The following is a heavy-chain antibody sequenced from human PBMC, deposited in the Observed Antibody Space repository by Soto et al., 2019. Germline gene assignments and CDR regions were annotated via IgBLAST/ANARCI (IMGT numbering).Heavy chain of an antibody. CDR1: GFTFSSYA. D-gene: IGHD3-3*01. Sequence: QVQLVESGGGVVQPGRSLRLSCAASGFTFSSYAMHWVRQAPGKGLEWVAVISYDGSNKYYADSVKGRFTISRDNSKNTLYLQMNSLRAEDTAVYYCARGNYDLETWGQGTTVTVSS. J-gene: IGHJ6*02. V-gene: IGHV3-30-3*01. CDR3: ARGNYDLET. CDR2: ISYDGSNK.